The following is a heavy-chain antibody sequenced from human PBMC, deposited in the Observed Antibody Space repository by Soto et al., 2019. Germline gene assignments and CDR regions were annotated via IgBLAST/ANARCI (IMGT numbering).Heavy chain of an antibody. V-gene: IGHV3-23*01. D-gene: IGHD2-15*01. CDR3: ANAGEGGHKGIYYFDY. CDR2: ISGSGGST. J-gene: IGHJ4*02. Sequence: EVQLLESGGGLVQPGGSLRLSCAASGFTFSSYAMSWVRQAPGKGLEWVSAISGSGGSTYYADSVKGRFTISRDNSKNSLYLQMISLRADDTAVYYCANAGEGGHKGIYYFDYWGQGTLVTVSS. CDR1: GFTFSSYA.